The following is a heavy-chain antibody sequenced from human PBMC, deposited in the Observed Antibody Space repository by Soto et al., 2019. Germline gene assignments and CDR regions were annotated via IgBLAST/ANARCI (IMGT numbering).Heavy chain of an antibody. D-gene: IGHD4-17*01. V-gene: IGHV3-33*01. Sequence: QVQLVESGGGVVQPERSLRLSCAASGFTFSNYGMHWVRQAPGKGLEWVAVIWYDGSNKYYGDSVKGRFTISRDNSKNTLYLQMNSLRAEDTAVYFCARGLGRNYGEFDHWGQGTLLTVSS. CDR1: GFTFSNYG. J-gene: IGHJ4*02. CDR3: ARGLGRNYGEFDH. CDR2: IWYDGSNK.